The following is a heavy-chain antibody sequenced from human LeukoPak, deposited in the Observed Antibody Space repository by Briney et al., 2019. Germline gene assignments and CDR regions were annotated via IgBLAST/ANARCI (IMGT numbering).Heavy chain of an antibody. CDR2: IKSKTDGGTT. Sequence: GGSLRLSCAASGFTFSNAWMSWVRQAPGKGLEWVGRIKSKTDGGTTDYAAPVKGRFTISRDDSKNTLYLQMNSLRAEDTAVYYCAKRGSRDGYNPSAGWGQGTLVTVSS. CDR1: GFTFSNAW. D-gene: IGHD5-24*01. J-gene: IGHJ4*02. CDR3: AKRGSRDGYNPSAG. V-gene: IGHV3-15*01.